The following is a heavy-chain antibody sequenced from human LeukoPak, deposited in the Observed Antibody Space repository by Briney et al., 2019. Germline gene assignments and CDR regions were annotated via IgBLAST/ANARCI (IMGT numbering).Heavy chain of an antibody. CDR1: GLTFSNFA. J-gene: IGHJ4*02. CDR3: AKTQGALGTSFDY. CDR2: ISNDGSNR. D-gene: IGHD1-1*01. Sequence: GRSLRLSCTASGLTFSNFAILWVRQAPGKGLEWVALISNDGSNRFYMDSVKGRFTISRDNSENTVFLQMDSMRIDDSAIYFCAKTQGALGTSFDYWGQGALVTVSS. V-gene: IGHV3-30*18.